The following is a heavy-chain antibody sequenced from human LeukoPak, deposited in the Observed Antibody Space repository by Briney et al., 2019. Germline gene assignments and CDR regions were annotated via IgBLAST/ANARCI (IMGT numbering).Heavy chain of an antibody. CDR1: GGSISSYY. CDR2: IYYSGST. V-gene: IGHV4-59*01. CDR3: ARGIGSGWYGLKASSYFDY. J-gene: IGHJ4*02. Sequence: PSETLSLTCTVSGGSISSYYWSWIRQPPGKGLEWIGHIYYSGSTNYNPSLKSRVTISVDTSKNQFSLKLYSVTAADTAEYYCARGIGSGWYGLKASSYFDYWGQGTLVTVSS. D-gene: IGHD6-19*01.